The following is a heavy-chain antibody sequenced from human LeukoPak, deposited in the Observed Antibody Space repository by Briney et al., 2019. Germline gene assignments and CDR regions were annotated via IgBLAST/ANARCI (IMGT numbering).Heavy chain of an antibody. J-gene: IGHJ4*02. CDR2: ISGSGGST. V-gene: IGHV3-23*01. CDR1: GFTFSSYA. D-gene: IGHD3-10*01. Sequence: AGGSLRLSCAASGFTFSSYAMSWVRQAPGKGLEWVSAISGSGGSTYYADSVKGRFTISRDNSKNTPYLQMNSLRAEDTAVYYCARVVPPTDYGSGSYFWDPYYFDYWGQGTLVTVSS. CDR3: ARVVPPTDYGSGSYFWDPYYFDY.